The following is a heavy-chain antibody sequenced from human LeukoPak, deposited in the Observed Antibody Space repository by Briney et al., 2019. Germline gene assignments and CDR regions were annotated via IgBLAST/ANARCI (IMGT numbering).Heavy chain of an antibody. Sequence: ASETLSLTCTVSGGSISSSSYYWGWIRQPPGKGLEWIGSIYYSGCTYYNPSLKSRVTISVDTSKNQFSLKLSSVTAADTAVYYCARHLLFGVDNWFDPWGQGTLVTVSS. J-gene: IGHJ5*02. CDR3: ARHLLFGVDNWFDP. V-gene: IGHV4-39*01. CDR1: GGSISSSSYY. D-gene: IGHD3-3*01. CDR2: IYYSGCT.